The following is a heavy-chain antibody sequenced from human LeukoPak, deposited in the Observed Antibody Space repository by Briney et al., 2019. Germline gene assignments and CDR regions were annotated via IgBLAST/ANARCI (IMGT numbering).Heavy chain of an antibody. D-gene: IGHD2-15*01. CDR1: GFSFSDCS. CDR3: ARNPYCSGGSCLCFDH. J-gene: IGHJ4*02. CDR2: INQDGGEK. Sequence: GGSLRLSCAASGFSFSDCSMSWVRQAPGKGLEWVANINQDGGEKYYVDSVKGRFAISRDNAKNSLYLQINSLRAEDTAVYYCARNPYCSGGSCLCFDHWGQGTLVTVSS. V-gene: IGHV3-7*01.